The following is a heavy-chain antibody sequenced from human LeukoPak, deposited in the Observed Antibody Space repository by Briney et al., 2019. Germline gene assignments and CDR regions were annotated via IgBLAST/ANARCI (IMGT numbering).Heavy chain of an antibody. D-gene: IGHD1-1*01. CDR3: ASEGTTGTTWGPDY. CDR2: IDSDGNST. CDR1: GFTFSSYA. Sequence: AGGSLRLSCAASGFTFSSYAMSWVRQAPGKGLVWVSRIDSDGNSTAYADSVKGRFTISRDNAKNTLYLQMNSLRAEDTAVYYCASEGTTGTTWGPDYWGQGTLVTVSS. J-gene: IGHJ4*02. V-gene: IGHV3-74*01.